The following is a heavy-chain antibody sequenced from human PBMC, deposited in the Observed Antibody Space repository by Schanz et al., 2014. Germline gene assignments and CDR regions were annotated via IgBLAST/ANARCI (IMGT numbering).Heavy chain of an antibody. CDR3: AKDYQDCSSTSCYLWENYYMDV. CDR1: GFTFRSYG. Sequence: QVQLLESGGGVVQPGRSLRLSCAVSGFTFRSYGMHWVRQAPGKGLEWVALISYDGSSKNHADSVQGRFTISRDSSKNTLYLQMNSLRAEDTAVYYCAKDYQDCSSTSCYLWENYYMDVWGKGATVTVSS. V-gene: IGHV3-30*18. CDR2: ISYDGSSK. D-gene: IGHD2-2*01. J-gene: IGHJ6*03.